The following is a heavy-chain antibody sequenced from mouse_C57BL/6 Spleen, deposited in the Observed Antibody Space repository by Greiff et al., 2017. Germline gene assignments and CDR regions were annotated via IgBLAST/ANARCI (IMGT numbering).Heavy chain of an antibody. J-gene: IGHJ3*01. CDR3: ARSHYYGSSSAWFAY. CDR1: GYTFTDHT. CDR2: IYPRDGST. V-gene: IGHV1-78*01. D-gene: IGHD1-1*01. Sequence: VKLQQSDAELVKPGASVKISCKVSGYTFTDHTIHWMKQRPEQGLEWIGYIYPRDGSTKYNEKFKGKATLTADKSSSTAYMQLNSLTSEDSAVYFCARSHYYGSSSAWFAYWGQGTLVTVSA.